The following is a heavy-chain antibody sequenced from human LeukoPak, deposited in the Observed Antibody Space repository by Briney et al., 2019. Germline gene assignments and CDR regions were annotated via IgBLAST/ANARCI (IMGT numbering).Heavy chain of an antibody. CDR1: GFTFNKYW. Sequence: GGSLRLSCAASGFTFNKYWLTWVRQAPGKGLEWVANINQDDSQIYYLESVEGRFTITRDNAKNSLHLQMNSLRVEDTAVYYCARDSLDYYDSRGYAYYYYMDVWGKGTTVTVS. J-gene: IGHJ6*03. CDR2: INQDDSQI. D-gene: IGHD3-22*01. CDR3: ARDSLDYYDSRGYAYYYYMDV. V-gene: IGHV3-7*01.